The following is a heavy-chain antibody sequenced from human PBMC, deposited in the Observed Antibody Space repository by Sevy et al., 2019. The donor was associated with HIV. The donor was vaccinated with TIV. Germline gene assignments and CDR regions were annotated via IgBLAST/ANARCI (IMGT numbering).Heavy chain of an antibody. CDR2: FDPEDGEK. V-gene: IGHV1-24*01. Sequence: ASVKVSCKVSGYTLIEFSMHWVRQAPGKGLEWMGGFDPEDGEKIYAQRFQGRVTMTVDTSTDTAYMELSSLRSADTAVYYCATGLPVDYVDCSSCYSDYFAYWGQGTLVTVSS. J-gene: IGHJ4*02. CDR1: GYTLIEFS. CDR3: ATGLPVDYVDCSSCYSDYFAY. D-gene: IGHD2-15*01.